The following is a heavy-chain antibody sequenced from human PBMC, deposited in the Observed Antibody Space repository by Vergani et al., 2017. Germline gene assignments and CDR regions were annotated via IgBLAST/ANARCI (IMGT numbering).Heavy chain of an antibody. CDR3: ARKGYCSSTSCYYFDY. Sequence: EVQLVESGGGLVKPGGSLRLSCAASGFTFSSYSMNWVRQAPGKGLEWVSSISSSSSYIYYADSVKCRFTISRDNAKNSLYLQMNSLIAEDTAVYYCARKGYCSSTSCYYFDYWGQGTLVTVSS. CDR2: ISSSSSYI. V-gene: IGHV3-21*01. D-gene: IGHD2-2*01. CDR1: GFTFSSYS. J-gene: IGHJ4*02.